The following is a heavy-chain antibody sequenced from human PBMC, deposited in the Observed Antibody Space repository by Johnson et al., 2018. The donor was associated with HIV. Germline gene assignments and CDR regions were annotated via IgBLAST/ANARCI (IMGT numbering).Heavy chain of an antibody. Sequence: QVQLVESGGGVVQPGRSLRLSCAAYGFTFSNYGMHWVRQAPGKGLEWVSTVTGSDSSSYYEDSVKGRFAISRDDSKNTLFLQMNSLRAEDTAVYYCARDGDTVTTQGAFDIWGQGTMVTVSS. CDR3: ARDGDTVTTQGAFDI. CDR2: VTGSDSSS. J-gene: IGHJ3*02. CDR1: GFTFSNYG. V-gene: IGHV3-NL1*01. D-gene: IGHD4-17*01.